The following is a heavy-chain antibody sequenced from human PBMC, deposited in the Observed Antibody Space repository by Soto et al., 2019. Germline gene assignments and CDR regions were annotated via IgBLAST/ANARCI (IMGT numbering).Heavy chain of an antibody. CDR1: GGSISSGGYY. D-gene: IGHD3-10*01. J-gene: IGHJ4*02. V-gene: IGHV4-31*03. CDR2: IYYSGST. CDR3: ARESSTMVRGVNVY. Sequence: PSETLSLTCTVSGGSISSGGYYWSWIRQHPGKGLEWIGYIYYSGSTYYNPSLKSRVTISVDTSKNQFSLKLSSVTAADTAVYYCARESSTMVRGVNVYWGQGTLVTVSS.